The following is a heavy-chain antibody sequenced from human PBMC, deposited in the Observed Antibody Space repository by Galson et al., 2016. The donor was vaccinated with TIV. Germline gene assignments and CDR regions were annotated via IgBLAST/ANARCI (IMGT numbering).Heavy chain of an antibody. V-gene: IGHV4-38-2*01. D-gene: IGHD6-25*01. CDR3: ARHKAGIAASGGYYYYMDV. CDR2: IYHSGYT. Sequence: SETLSLTCAVSAFSISENYFWGWIRQAPGKGLEWIGAIYHSGYTYYNPPLKSRVTISIHKPSNQFSLKMTSVTAADTAVYFCARHKAGIAASGGYYYYMDVWGEGTTVTVAS. CDR1: AFSISENYF. J-gene: IGHJ6*03.